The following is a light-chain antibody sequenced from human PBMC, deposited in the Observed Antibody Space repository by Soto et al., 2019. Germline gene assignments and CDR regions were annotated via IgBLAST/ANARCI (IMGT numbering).Light chain of an antibody. J-gene: IGKJ1*01. CDR3: QQYMSSVT. CDR2: GAS. V-gene: IGKV3-20*01. Sequence: EIVLTQSPGSLSLSPGQRASLSCRASQSVDTTFFAWYQKKPGQAPRILIYGASKRATDIPDRFSGSGSGTDFTLIISRVEPEDFAVYYCQQYMSSVTFGQGTKVEIK. CDR1: QSVDTTF.